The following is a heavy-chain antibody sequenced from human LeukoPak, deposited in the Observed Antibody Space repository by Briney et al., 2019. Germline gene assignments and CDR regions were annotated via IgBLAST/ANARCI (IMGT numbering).Heavy chain of an antibody. CDR3: ARVRALLWFGEPDWFDP. D-gene: IGHD3-10*01. V-gene: IGHV1-18*01. J-gene: IGHJ5*02. Sequence: ASVKVSCKASGYTFTSYGINWVRQAPGQGLEWMGWISAYSDNTNYAQKFQGRVTMTTDTSTSTAYMELRSLRSDDTAVYYCARVRALLWFGEPDWFDPWGQGTLVTVSS. CDR2: ISAYSDNT. CDR1: GYTFTSYG.